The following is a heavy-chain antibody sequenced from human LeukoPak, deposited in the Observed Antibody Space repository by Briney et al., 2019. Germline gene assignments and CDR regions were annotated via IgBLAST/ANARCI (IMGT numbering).Heavy chain of an antibody. D-gene: IGHD3-22*01. CDR2: MNPNSGNT. CDR1: GYTFTGYY. V-gene: IGHV1-8*02. J-gene: IGHJ4*02. CDR3: ARVLGGYYYGY. Sequence: EASVKVSCKASGYTFTGYYMHWVRQATGQGLEWMGWMNPNSGNTGYAQKFQGRVTMTRNTSISTAYMELSSLRSEDTAVYYCARVLGGYYYGYWGQGTLVTVSS.